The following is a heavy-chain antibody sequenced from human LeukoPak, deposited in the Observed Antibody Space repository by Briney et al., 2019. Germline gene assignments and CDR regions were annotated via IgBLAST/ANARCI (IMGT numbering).Heavy chain of an antibody. Sequence: ASLKVSCKASGYSFTSYSISWVRQAPGQGLEWMGWISTYNGDTNSVQNLQGRLTLTTDTSTSTAYMELRSLTSDDTALYYCARDIALAEYFDYWGQGTLSPSPQ. V-gene: IGHV1-18*01. CDR1: GYSFTSYS. D-gene: IGHD6-19*01. J-gene: IGHJ4*02. CDR3: ARDIALAEYFDY. CDR2: ISTYNGDT.